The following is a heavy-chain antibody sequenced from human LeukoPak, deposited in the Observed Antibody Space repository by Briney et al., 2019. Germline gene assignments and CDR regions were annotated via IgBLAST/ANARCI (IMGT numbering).Heavy chain of an antibody. CDR2: IYPDDSDT. CDR1: GYNFAGHW. J-gene: IGHJ4*02. CDR3: AARTLSSSWYD. V-gene: IGHV5-51*03. Sequence: SGESLNISCKGSGYNFAGHWIGWVRQMPGKGLEWMGIIYPDDSDTRYSPSFRGQVIISADKSISTAYLQWSSLKASDTAMYYCAARTLSSSWYDWGQGTLVTVSS. D-gene: IGHD6-13*01.